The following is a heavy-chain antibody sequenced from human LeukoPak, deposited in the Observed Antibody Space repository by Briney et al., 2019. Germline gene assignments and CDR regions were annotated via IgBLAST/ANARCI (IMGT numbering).Heavy chain of an antibody. CDR2: IYYSGST. CDR3: ARATYDSSGYSYYLDH. D-gene: IGHD3-22*01. Sequence: SETLSLTCTVSGGSISSYYWSWIRQLPGKGLEWIGYIYYSGSTNYNPSLKSRVTISVDTSKNQFSLKLSSVTAADAAVYYCARATYDSSGYSYYLDHWGHGTLVTVSS. J-gene: IGHJ4*01. CDR1: GGSISSYY. V-gene: IGHV4-59*01.